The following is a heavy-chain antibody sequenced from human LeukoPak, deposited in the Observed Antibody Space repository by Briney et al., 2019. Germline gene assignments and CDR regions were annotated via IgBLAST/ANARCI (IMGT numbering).Heavy chain of an antibody. J-gene: IGHJ4*02. Sequence: GGSLRLSCATSGFNFDRYTIHWVRQAPGKGLEWVSLAGWAGGTTFCSDSVRGRFTISRDSGRKSVYLQMNSLTTDDTAFYFCAKELDTMFFDYWGQGALVTVPS. CDR1: GFNFDRYT. V-gene: IGHV3-43*01. D-gene: IGHD3-10*02. CDR3: AKELDTMFFDY. CDR2: AGWAGGTT.